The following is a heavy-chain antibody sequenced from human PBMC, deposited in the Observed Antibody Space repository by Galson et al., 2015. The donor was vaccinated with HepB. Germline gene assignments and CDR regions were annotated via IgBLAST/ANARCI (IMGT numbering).Heavy chain of an antibody. CDR3: TTGPSSTSYYGMDV. D-gene: IGHD2-2*01. V-gene: IGHV3-15*01. J-gene: IGHJ6*02. CDR2: IKSKTDGGTT. CDR1: GFTFSNAW. Sequence: SLRLSCAASGFTFSNAWMSWVRQAPGKGLEWVGRIKSKTDGGTTDYAAPVKGRFTISRDDSKNTLYLKMNSLKTEDTAVYYCTTGPSSTSYYGMDVWGQGTTVTVSS.